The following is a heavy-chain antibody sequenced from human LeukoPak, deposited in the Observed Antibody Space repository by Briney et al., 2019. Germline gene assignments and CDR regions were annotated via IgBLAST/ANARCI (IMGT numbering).Heavy chain of an antibody. J-gene: IGHJ4*02. CDR3: AKDSVRFYGSGSYYFDY. D-gene: IGHD3-10*01. CDR2: ISYDGNNR. CDR1: GFTFSTYG. Sequence: ERSLRLSCAASGFTFSTYGMHWVRQAPGKGLEWVALISYDGNNRYYADSVKGRFTISRDNSKNTLYLQMSSLGVEDTAVYYCAKDSVRFYGSGSYYFDYWGQGTLATVSS. V-gene: IGHV3-30*18.